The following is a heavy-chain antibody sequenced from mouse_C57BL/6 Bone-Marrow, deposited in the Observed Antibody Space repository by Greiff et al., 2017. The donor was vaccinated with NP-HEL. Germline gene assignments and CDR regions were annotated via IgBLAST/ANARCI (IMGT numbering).Heavy chain of an antibody. D-gene: IGHD1-1*01. CDR2: INPNNGGT. Sequence: EVQLVESGPELVKPGASVKMSCKASGYTFTDYNMHWVKQSHGKSLEWIGYINPNNGGTSYNQKFKGKATLTVNKSSSTAYMELRSLTSEDSAVYYCARRGYYGSSPYYFDYWGQGTTLTVSS. J-gene: IGHJ2*01. CDR1: GYTFTDYN. V-gene: IGHV1-22*01. CDR3: ARRGYYGSSPYYFDY.